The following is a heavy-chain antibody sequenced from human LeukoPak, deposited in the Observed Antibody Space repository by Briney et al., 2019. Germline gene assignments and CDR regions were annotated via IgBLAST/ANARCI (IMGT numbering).Heavy chain of an antibody. D-gene: IGHD1-26*01. CDR1: GGSFSGYY. CDR3: ARDERGSYDAFDI. J-gene: IGHJ3*02. CDR2: INHSGST. Sequence: SETLSLTCAVYGGSFSGYYWSWIRQPPGKGLEWIGEINHSGSTNYNPSLKSRVTISVDTSKNQFSLKLSSVTAADTAVYYCARDERGSYDAFDIWGQGTMVTVSS. V-gene: IGHV4-34*01.